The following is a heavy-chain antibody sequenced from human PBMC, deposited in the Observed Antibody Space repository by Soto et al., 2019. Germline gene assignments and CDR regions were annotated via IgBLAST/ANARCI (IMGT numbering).Heavy chain of an antibody. CDR2: IYYSGST. D-gene: IGHD3-16*01. CDR3: ARGRLRWHHFDY. J-gene: IGHJ4*02. V-gene: IGHV4-39*01. Sequence: SETLSLTCTVSGGSISSSSYXWGWIRQPPGKGLEWIGSIYYSGSTYYNPSLKSRVTISVDTPKNQFSLKLSSVTAADTAVYYCARGRLRWHHFDYWGQGTLVTVSS. CDR1: GGSISSSSYX.